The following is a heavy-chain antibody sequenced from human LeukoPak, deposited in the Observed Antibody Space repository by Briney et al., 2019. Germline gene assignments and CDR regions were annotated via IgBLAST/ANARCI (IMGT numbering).Heavy chain of an antibody. CDR3: ARADYGDYKFDY. CDR1: GGSISGYY. V-gene: IGHV4-59*01. Sequence: SETLSLTCTVSGGSISGYYWSWIRQPPGKGLEWIGYIYYSGSTNYNPSLKSRVTISVDTSKNQFSLKLSSVTAADTAVYYCARADYGDYKFDYWGQGTLVTVSS. J-gene: IGHJ4*02. CDR2: IYYSGST. D-gene: IGHD4-17*01.